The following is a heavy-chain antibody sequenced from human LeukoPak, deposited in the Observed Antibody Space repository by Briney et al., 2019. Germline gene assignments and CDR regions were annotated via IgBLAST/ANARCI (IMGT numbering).Heavy chain of an antibody. CDR1: GFTFSDHY. D-gene: IGHD3-3*01. V-gene: IGHV3-11*01. CDR2: ITSSGGIT. Sequence: PGGSLRLSCTASGFTFSDHYMSWFRLSPGKGLEWLSYITSSGGITDYADSVKGRFTISRDNAKNTMFLQMNSLRPEDTAVYYCARAKRTIFGVVMPYNWFDPWGQGTLVTVSS. CDR3: ARAKRTIFGVVMPYNWFDP. J-gene: IGHJ5*02.